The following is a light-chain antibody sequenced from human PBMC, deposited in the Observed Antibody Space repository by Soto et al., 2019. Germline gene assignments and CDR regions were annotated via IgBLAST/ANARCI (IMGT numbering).Light chain of an antibody. V-gene: IGLV2-14*03. J-gene: IGLJ2*01. CDR3: TSYTTGDTLA. Sequence: QSALTQPASVSGSPGQSITISCTGTTNDVGAYDYVSWYQHHPGKAPRLMIFYVSDRPSGVSNRFSGSKSGNTASLTISGLQAEDEADYYCTSYTTGDTLAFGGGTKVTVL. CDR2: YVS. CDR1: TNDVGAYDY.